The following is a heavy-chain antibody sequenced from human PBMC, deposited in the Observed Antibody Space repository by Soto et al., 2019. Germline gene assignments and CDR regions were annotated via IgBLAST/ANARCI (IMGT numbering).Heavy chain of an antibody. D-gene: IGHD6-25*01. CDR1: RGSFSGFY. CDR3: ARGRGYVYGSNFYGLDV. V-gene: IGHV4-34*01. Sequence: LSLTCGVYRGSFSGFYWSWVRQTPGGGLEWIGEINHSGTTNYNPSFQNRVTISVDKSTNNFSLKMTSVTAADAAVYYCARGRGYVYGSNFYGLDVWGQGTTVTVSS. J-gene: IGHJ6*02. CDR2: INHSGTT.